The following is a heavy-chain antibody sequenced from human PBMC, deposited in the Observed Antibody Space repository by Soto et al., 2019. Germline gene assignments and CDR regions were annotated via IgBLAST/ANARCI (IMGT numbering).Heavy chain of an antibody. Sequence: SETLSLTCTVSGGSISSYYSSWIRPPPGKGLEWIGYIYYSGSTNYNPSLKSRVTISVDTSKNQFSRKLSSVTAADTAVYYCARDKPGDFWSGYNAFDIWGQGTMVTVSS. D-gene: IGHD3-3*01. CDR2: IYYSGST. CDR1: GGSISSYY. J-gene: IGHJ3*02. CDR3: ARDKPGDFWSGYNAFDI. V-gene: IGHV4-59*01.